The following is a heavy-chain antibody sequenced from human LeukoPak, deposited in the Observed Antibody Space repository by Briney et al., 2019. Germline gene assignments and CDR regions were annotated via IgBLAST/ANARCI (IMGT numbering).Heavy chain of an antibody. Sequence: SETLSLTCTVSGGSISSYYWSWIRQPPGKGLEWIGYIHHSGSRNYNPSLKSPVTISVDTSKNQFSLKLSSVTAADTAVYYCARIGTGELLFDYWGQGTLVTVSS. J-gene: IGHJ4*02. D-gene: IGHD3-10*01. V-gene: IGHV4-4*08. CDR3: ARIGTGELLFDY. CDR2: IHHSGSR. CDR1: GGSISSYY.